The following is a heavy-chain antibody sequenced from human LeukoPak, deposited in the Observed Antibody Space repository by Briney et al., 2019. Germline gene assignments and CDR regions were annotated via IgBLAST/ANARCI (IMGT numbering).Heavy chain of an antibody. CDR3: ARERLYYMDV. Sequence: GGSLRLSCAASGFTFSTFAMHWVRLSPGKGLEWVSSITGSGPYMLYADSVKHRFTISRDNSKNTLYLQMNSLRAEDTAVYYCARERLYYMDVWGKGTTVTISS. J-gene: IGHJ6*03. V-gene: IGHV3-21*01. CDR2: ITGSGPYM. D-gene: IGHD1-1*01. CDR1: GFTFSTFA.